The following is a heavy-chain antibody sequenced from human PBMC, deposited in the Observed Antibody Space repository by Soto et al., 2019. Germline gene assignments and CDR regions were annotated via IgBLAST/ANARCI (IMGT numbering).Heavy chain of an antibody. Sequence: PGGSLRLSCAVSGFTFNAYAMSWVRQAPGKGLEWVSTISGSLGSAYYAASVEGRFTISGDNSNNTLYLQMNSLRVEDTATYYCAKDLRLPGFGPLIHAFDIWGHGTMVTVS. CDR2: ISGSLGSA. V-gene: IGHV3-23*01. CDR3: AKDLRLPGFGPLIHAFDI. J-gene: IGHJ3*02. CDR1: GFTFNAYA. D-gene: IGHD3-3*01.